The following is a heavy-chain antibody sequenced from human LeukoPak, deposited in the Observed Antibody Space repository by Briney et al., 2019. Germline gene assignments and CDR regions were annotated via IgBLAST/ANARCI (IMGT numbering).Heavy chain of an antibody. D-gene: IGHD2/OR15-2a*01. CDR3: AVPMTPLSN. CDR2: INPNSGGT. Sequence: ASVKVSCKASGYTFTGYYMHWVRQAPGQGLEWMGWINPNSGGTNYAQKFQGRVTITADKSTSTAHMELSSLRSEDTAVYYCAVPMTPLSNWGQGTMVTVSS. CDR1: GYTFTGYY. J-gene: IGHJ3*01. V-gene: IGHV1-2*02.